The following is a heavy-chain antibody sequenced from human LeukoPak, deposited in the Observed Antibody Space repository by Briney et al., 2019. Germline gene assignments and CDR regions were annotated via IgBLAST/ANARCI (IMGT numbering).Heavy chain of an antibody. CDR1: GGSINSYY. J-gene: IGHJ3*02. D-gene: IGHD3-9*01. CDR3: VTYYDILTGNDAFDI. CDR2: IYYSGST. Sequence: PSETLSLTCTVSGGSINSYYWSWIRQSPGKGLEWIGYIYYSGSTNYNPSLKSRVTISVDTSKNQFSLKLSSVTAADTAVYYCVTYYDILTGNDAFDIWGQGTMVTVSS. V-gene: IGHV4-59*08.